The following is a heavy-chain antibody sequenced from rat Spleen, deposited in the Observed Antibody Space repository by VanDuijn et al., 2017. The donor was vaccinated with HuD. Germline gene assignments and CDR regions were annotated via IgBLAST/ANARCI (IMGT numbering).Heavy chain of an antibody. J-gene: IGHJ2*01. CDR3: ATGYYSSYIYPRLGY. CDR1: GFTFSNYG. D-gene: IGHD1-2*01. V-gene: IGHV5-29*01. CDR2: IRSDGTST. Sequence: EVQLVESGGGLVQPGRSLKLSCAASGFTFSNYGMAWVRQAPTKGLEWVATIRSDGTSTYFRDSVKGRFTIPRDNAKSTLYHQKDSLRSEDTATYYCATGYYSSYIYPRLGYWGQGVMVTVSS.